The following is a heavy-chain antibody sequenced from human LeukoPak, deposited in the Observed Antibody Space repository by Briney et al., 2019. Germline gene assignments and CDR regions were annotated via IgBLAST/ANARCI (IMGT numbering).Heavy chain of an antibody. D-gene: IGHD3-10*01. CDR2: ISGSGGST. J-gene: IGHJ4*02. CDR3: ARTIYYYGSGPYYFDY. Sequence: ETLSLTCAVYGGSFSGYYWSWVRQAPGKGLEWVSAISGSGGSTYYADSVEGRFTISRDNSKNTLYLQMNSLRAEDTAVYYCARTIYYYGSGPYYFDYWGQGTLVTVSS. CDR1: GGSFSGYY. V-gene: IGHV3-23*01.